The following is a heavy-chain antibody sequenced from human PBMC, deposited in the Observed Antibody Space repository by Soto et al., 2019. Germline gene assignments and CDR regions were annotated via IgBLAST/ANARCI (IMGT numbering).Heavy chain of an antibody. CDR2: ISGSGGST. Sequence: GGSLRLSCAASGFTFSSYAMSWVRQAPGKGLEWVSAISGSGGSTYYADSVKGRFTISRDNSKNTLYLQMNSLRAEDTAVYYCAKGGQYHYYYYGMDVWGQGTTVTVSS. CDR1: GFTFSSYA. CDR3: AKGGQYHYYYYGMDV. V-gene: IGHV3-23*01. J-gene: IGHJ6*02. D-gene: IGHD2-2*01.